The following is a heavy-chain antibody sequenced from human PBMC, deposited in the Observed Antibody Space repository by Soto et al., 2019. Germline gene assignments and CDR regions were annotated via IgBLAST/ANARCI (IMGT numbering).Heavy chain of an antibody. Sequence: LLLQSGAELKKPGASVKISCKASGYSFSTYDISWLRQAPGQGPEWMGRISPKNGNTNYAQNFQDRVTMTADTSASTAYMELRGLRSDDTAKYYGATSYDSGFDPWGQGTLVTVSS. CDR3: ATSYDSGFDP. CDR1: GYSFSTYD. CDR2: ISPKNGNT. V-gene: IGHV1-18*04. D-gene: IGHD3-3*01. J-gene: IGHJ5*02.